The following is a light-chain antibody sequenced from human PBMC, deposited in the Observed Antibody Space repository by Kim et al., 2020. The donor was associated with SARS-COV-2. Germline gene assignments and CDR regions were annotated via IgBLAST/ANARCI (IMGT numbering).Light chain of an antibody. Sequence: PGETATLSCRASQTVSSNLAWYQQKPGQAPRLLIYGASTRATGIPARFSGSGSGTEFTLTISSLQSEDFAVYYCQQYNNWPPWTFGQGTKVDIK. CDR2: GAS. J-gene: IGKJ1*01. V-gene: IGKV3-15*01. CDR3: QQYNNWPPWT. CDR1: QTVSSN.